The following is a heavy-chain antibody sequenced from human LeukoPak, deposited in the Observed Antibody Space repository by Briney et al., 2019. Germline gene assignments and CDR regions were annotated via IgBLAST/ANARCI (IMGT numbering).Heavy chain of an antibody. J-gene: IGHJ6*02. CDR1: GGSISSYY. V-gene: IGHV4-59*01. CDR3: ARGDPTGHYYYGMDV. Sequence: SETLSLTCTVSGGSISSYYWSWIRKPPGKGLEWIGYIYYSGSTNYNPSLKSRVTISVDTSKNQFSLKLSSVTAADTAVYYCARGDPTGHYYYGMDVWGQGTTVTVSS. D-gene: IGHD4-11*01. CDR2: IYYSGST.